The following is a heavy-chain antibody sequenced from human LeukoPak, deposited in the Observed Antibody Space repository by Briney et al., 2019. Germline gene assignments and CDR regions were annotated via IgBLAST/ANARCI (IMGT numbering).Heavy chain of an antibody. V-gene: IGHV4-39*07. Sequence: SETLSLTCTVSGYSISSSPYSWAWIRQPPGKGLEWIGSIYYSGRSYYKVSLKSRVIISLDTPNNQFSLKVSSVTAADTALYYCARVPLSTAYLHYYSMDVWGKGTTVTVSS. CDR1: GYSISSSPYS. CDR3: ARVPLSTAYLHYYSMDV. J-gene: IGHJ6*03. D-gene: IGHD2-21*02. CDR2: IYYSGRS.